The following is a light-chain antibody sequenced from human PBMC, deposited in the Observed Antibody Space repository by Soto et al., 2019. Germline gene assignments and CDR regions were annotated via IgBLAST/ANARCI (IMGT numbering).Light chain of an antibody. J-gene: IGLJ1*01. Sequence: QSALTQPPSASGSPGQSVTISCTGTSSDVGGYNDVSWYQQHPGKAPQLMIYEVSKRSSGVPDRFSGSKSGNTASLTVSGLQAEDEADYYCSSYAGNNNLVFGTGTKLTVL. CDR2: EVS. V-gene: IGLV2-8*01. CDR1: SSDVGGYND. CDR3: SSYAGNNNLV.